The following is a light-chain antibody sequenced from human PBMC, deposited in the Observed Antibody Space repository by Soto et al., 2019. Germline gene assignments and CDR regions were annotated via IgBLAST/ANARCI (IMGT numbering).Light chain of an antibody. Sequence: QSALTQPASVSGSPGQSITISCTGTSSDVGSYNLVSWYQQHPGKAPKLMIYEGSKRPSGVSNRFSGSKSGNTAYLTISGLQAEDEADYYCCSYAGSSRVFGGGTKLTVL. V-gene: IGLV2-23*01. CDR1: SSDVGSYNL. CDR2: EGS. J-gene: IGLJ3*02. CDR3: CSYAGSSRV.